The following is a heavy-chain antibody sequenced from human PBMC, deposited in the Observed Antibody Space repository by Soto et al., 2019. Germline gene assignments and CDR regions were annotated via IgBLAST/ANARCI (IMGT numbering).Heavy chain of an antibody. CDR1: GGSISSSSYY. V-gene: IGHV4-61*05. D-gene: IGHD1-20*01. Sequence: PSETLSLTCTVSGGSISSSSYYWGWIRQPPGKGLEWIGYIYYSGSTNYNPSLKSRVTISVDTSKNQFSLKLSSVTAADTAVYYCARRYGRNFDYWGQGTLVTVSS. CDR3: ARRYGRNFDY. J-gene: IGHJ4*02. CDR2: IYYSGST.